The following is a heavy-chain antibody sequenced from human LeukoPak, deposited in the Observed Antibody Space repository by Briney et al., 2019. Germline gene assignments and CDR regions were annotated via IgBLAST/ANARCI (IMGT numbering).Heavy chain of an antibody. CDR2: IKEDGSEK. Sequence: PGGSLRLSCAASGFTFSNYWMSWVRQAPGKGLEWVANIKEDGSEKYYVDSVKGRFTISRDNAKNSLYLQMNSLRAEDTAVYYCARVGYYYDSSGYYPYWGQGTLVTVSS. CDR3: ARVGYYYDSSGYYPY. D-gene: IGHD3-22*01. V-gene: IGHV3-7*01. CDR1: GFTFSNYW. J-gene: IGHJ4*02.